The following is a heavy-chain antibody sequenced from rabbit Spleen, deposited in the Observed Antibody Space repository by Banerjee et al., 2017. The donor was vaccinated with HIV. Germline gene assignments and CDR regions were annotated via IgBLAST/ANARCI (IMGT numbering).Heavy chain of an antibody. CDR1: GLDFSGRYW. CDR3: ARGPYDIGEFNL. Sequence: QQQLEESGGGLVKPGGTLTLTCKASGLDFSGRYWIYWVRQAPGKGLEWIACIYPGNDATYYASWAKGRFTISKTSSTTVTLQMTSLTAADTATYFCARGPYDIGEFNLWGPGTLVTVS. J-gene: IGHJ4*01. CDR2: IYPGNDAT. V-gene: IGHV1S45*01. D-gene: IGHD6-1*01.